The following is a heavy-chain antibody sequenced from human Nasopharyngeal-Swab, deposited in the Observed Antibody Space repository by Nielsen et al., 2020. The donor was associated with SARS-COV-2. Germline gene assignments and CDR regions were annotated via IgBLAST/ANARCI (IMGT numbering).Heavy chain of an antibody. V-gene: IGHV3-23*01. J-gene: IGHJ4*02. D-gene: IGHD6-13*01. CDR1: GFIFSNYA. CDR2: ISFSGGST. Sequence: GESLKISCAASGFIFSNYAMNWVRQAPGKGLEWVSGISFSGGSTSYADSVKGRFTISRDNSKNTLYLQMNSLRVEDTAVYYCARDDIAAADYYFDYWGQGTLVTVSS. CDR3: ARDDIAAADYYFDY.